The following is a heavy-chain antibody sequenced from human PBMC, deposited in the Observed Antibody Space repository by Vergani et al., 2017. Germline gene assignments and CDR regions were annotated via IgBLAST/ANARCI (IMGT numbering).Heavy chain of an antibody. CDR2: IYYSGST. CDR3: ARVVGPLGVREGSEDFDY. D-gene: IGHD3-16*01. CDR1: CGSISSYY. V-gene: IGHV4-59*01. Sequence: QVQLQESGPGLVKPSETLSLTCTVSCGSISSYYWSWIRQPPGKGLEWIGYIYYSGSTNYNPSLKSRVTISVDTSKNQFSLKLSSVTAADTAVYYCARVVGPLGVREGSEDFDYWGQGTLVTVSS. J-gene: IGHJ4*02.